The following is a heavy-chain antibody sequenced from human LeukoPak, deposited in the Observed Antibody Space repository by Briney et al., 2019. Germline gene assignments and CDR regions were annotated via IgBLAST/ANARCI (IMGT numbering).Heavy chain of an antibody. Sequence: GRSLRLSCAASGFTLSNYWMHWVRQAPGKGLEWVSVIYSGGTTYYADSVKGRFTISRDNSKNSLYLQMNSLRAEDTAVYYCARTSRRYSSGWYVYGMDVWGQGTTVTVSS. CDR3: ARTSRRYSSGWYVYGMDV. V-gene: IGHV3-66*01. CDR1: GFTLSNYW. D-gene: IGHD6-19*01. CDR2: IYSGGTT. J-gene: IGHJ6*02.